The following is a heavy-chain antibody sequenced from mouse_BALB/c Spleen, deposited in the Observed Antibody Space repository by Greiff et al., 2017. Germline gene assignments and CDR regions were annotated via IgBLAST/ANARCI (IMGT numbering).Heavy chain of an antibody. Sequence: EVRLVESGGGLVKPGGSLKLSCAASGFTFSSYAMSWVRQTPEKRLEWVATISSGGSYNYYPDSVKGRFTISRDNAKNTLYLQMSSLRSEDTAMYYCARETTATLDYWGQGTTLTVSS. V-gene: IGHV5-9-1*01. CDR2: ISSGGSYN. J-gene: IGHJ2*01. CDR3: ARETTATLDY. D-gene: IGHD1-2*01. CDR1: GFTFSSYA.